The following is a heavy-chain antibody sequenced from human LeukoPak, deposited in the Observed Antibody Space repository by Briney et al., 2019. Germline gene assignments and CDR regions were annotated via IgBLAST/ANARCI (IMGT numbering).Heavy chain of an antibody. D-gene: IGHD3-10*01. J-gene: IGHJ2*01. CDR3: ARPHSGSSPYWYFDL. Sequence: GGSLRLSCAASGFTFSSYAMHWVRQAPGKGLEWVAVISYDGSNKYYADSVKGRFTISRDNSKSTLYLQMNSLRAEDTAVYYCARPHSGSSPYWYFDLWGRGTLVTVSS. CDR1: GFTFSSYA. CDR2: ISYDGSNK. V-gene: IGHV3-30*04.